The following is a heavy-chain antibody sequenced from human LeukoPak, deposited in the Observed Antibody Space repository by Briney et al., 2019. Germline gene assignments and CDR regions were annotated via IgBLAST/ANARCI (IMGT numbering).Heavy chain of an antibody. CDR1: GFTLSGSA. D-gene: IGHD6-19*01. V-gene: IGHV3-73*01. J-gene: IGHJ5*02. CDR2: IGSKANSYAT. Sequence: GGSLRLSCAASGFTLSGSAMHWVRQASGKGLEWVGRIGSKANSYATAYAASVKGRFTISRDDSKNTAYLQMNSLKTEDTAVYYCTVVIAVAGSWGQGTLVTVSS. CDR3: TVVIAVAGS.